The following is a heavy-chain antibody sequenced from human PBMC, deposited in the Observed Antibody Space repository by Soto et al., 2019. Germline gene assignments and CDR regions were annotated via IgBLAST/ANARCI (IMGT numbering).Heavy chain of an antibody. V-gene: IGHV1-69*01. D-gene: IGHD6-13*01. CDR3: ASDAEEQVASLVSDFEY. CDR2: IIPIFHTT. Sequence: QVQLVQCGAEVKKPGSSVKVSCKASGGTFSNNGFTWVRQAPGQGLELMGGIIPIFHTTHYTQNFKGRVTIAAVESTSTVYMELSSLRSEDTAVYDCASDAEEQVASLVSDFEYWGQGTRVTVSS. CDR1: GGTFSNNG. J-gene: IGHJ4*02.